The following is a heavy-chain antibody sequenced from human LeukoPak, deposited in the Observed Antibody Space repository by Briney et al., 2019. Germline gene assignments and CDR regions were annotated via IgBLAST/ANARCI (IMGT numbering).Heavy chain of an antibody. J-gene: IGHJ4*02. V-gene: IGHV1-69*13. CDR1: GGTFSSYA. Sequence: SVKVSCKASGGTFSSYAISWVRQGPGQGLEWMGGIIPIFATANYAQKFQGRVTITADESTSTAYMELSSLRSEDTAVYYCARGPITTRSHFDYWGQGTLVTVSS. CDR3: ARGPITTRSHFDY. D-gene: IGHD3-22*01. CDR2: IIPIFATA.